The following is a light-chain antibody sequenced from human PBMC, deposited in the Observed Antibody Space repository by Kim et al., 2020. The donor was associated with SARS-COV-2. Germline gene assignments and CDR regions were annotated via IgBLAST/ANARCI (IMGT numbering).Light chain of an antibody. CDR2: DVN. CDR3: SSYTRGSTWV. J-gene: IGLJ3*02. Sequence: GQSITISCTGTSSDVGGYNYVSWYRQLPGKAPKLIIYDVNKGPSGVSNRFSGSKSGNTASLTISGLQAEDEADYYCSSYTRGSTWVFGGGTQLTVL. CDR1: SSDVGGYNY. V-gene: IGLV2-14*04.